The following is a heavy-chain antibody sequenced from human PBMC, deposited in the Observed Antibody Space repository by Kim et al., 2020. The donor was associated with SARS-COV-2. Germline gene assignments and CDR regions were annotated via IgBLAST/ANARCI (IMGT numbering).Heavy chain of an antibody. CDR3: ATNLYSSSWYDYYYYYMDV. J-gene: IGHJ6*03. CDR2: ISSSSSTI. CDR1: GFTFSSYS. V-gene: IGHV3-48*02. Sequence: GGSLRLSCAASGFTFSSYSMNWVRQAPGKGLEWVSYISSSSSTIYYADSVKGRFTISRDNAKNSLYLQMNSLRDEDTAVYYCATNLYSSSWYDYYYYYMDVWGKGTTVTVSS. D-gene: IGHD6-13*01.